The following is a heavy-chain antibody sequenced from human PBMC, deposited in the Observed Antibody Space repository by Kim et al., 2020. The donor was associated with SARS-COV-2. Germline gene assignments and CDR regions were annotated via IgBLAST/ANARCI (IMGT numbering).Heavy chain of an antibody. CDR3: AREGHEGGYLT. V-gene: IGHV1-3*01. J-gene: IGHJ3*01. CDR2: INAGNGNT. Sequence: ASVKVSCKASGYTFTDYAIHWVRQAPGQMFEWMGWINAGNGNTRYSQKFQGRVTITRDTSASTAYMELNSLRSEDTAVYYCAREGHEGGYLTWGQGTMVTVSS. CDR1: GYTFTDYA. D-gene: IGHD3-22*01.